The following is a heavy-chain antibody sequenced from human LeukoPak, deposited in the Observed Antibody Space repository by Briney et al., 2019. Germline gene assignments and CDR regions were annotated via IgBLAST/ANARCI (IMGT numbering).Heavy chain of an antibody. CDR1: GGSISSYY. D-gene: IGHD3-3*01. CDR2: IYYSGST. V-gene: IGHV4-59*12. Sequence: SETLSLTCTVSGGSISSYYWSWIRQPPGKGLEWIGYIYYSGSTNYNPSLKSRVTISVDTSKNQFSLKLSSVTAADTAVYYCARSRYDFWSGYDYWGQGTLVTVSS. CDR3: ARSRYDFWSGYDY. J-gene: IGHJ4*02.